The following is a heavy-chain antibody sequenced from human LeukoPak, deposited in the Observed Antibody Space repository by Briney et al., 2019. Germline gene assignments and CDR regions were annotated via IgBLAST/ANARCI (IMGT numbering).Heavy chain of an antibody. J-gene: IGHJ6*02. CDR2: TSGSGGST. CDR1: GFTFSSYA. CDR3: AKDRAGIHGMDV. Sequence: GGSLRLSCAASGFTFSSYAMSLVRQAPGKGLEWVSATSGSGGSTYYADSVKGRFTISRDNSKNTLYLQMNSLRAEDTAVYYCAKDRAGIHGMDVWGQGTTVTVSS. V-gene: IGHV3-23*01. D-gene: IGHD6-19*01.